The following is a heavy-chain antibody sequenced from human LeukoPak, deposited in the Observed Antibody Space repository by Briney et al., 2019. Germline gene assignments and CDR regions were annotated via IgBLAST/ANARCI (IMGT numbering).Heavy chain of an antibody. CDR1: GFTFSSYA. V-gene: IGHV3-30-3*01. J-gene: IGHJ4*02. CDR2: ISYDGSNK. D-gene: IGHD5-12*01. Sequence: GGSLRLSCAASGFTFSSYAMHWVRQAPGKGLEWVAVISYDGSNKYYADSVKGRFTISRDNSKNTLYLQMNSLRAEDTAVYYCARALRGYSGYDAFDYWGQGTLVTVSS. CDR3: ARALRGYSGYDAFDY.